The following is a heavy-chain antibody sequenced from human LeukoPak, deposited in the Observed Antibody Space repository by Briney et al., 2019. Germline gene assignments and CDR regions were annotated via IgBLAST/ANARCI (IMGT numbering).Heavy chain of an antibody. D-gene: IGHD3-22*01. V-gene: IGHV3-66*01. CDR3: ARNYYYYDSSGYLLVGAFDI. CDR1: GFTVSSNY. Sequence: GGSLRLSCAASGFTVSSNYMSWVRQAPGKGLEWVSVIYSGGSTYYADSVKGRFTISRDNSKNTLYLQMNSLRAEDTAVYYCARNYYYYDSSGYLLVGAFDIWGQGTMVTVSS. CDR2: IYSGGST. J-gene: IGHJ3*02.